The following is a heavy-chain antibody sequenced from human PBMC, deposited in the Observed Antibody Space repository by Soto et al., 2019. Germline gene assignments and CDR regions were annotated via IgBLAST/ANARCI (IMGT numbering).Heavy chain of an antibody. V-gene: IGHV4-59*01. CDR1: GGSISSYY. CDR3: ARGLYYYYGMDV. J-gene: IGHJ6*02. Sequence: QVQLQESGPGLVKPSETLSLTCTVSGGSISSYYWSWIRQPPGKGLEWIGYIYYSGSTNYNPSLKSRVTLSVDTSKNQFSLKLTSVTAADTAVYYCARGLYYYYGMDVWGQGTTVTVSS. CDR2: IYYSGST.